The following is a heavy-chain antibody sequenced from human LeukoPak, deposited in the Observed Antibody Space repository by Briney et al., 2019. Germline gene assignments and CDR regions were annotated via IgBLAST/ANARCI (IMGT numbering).Heavy chain of an antibody. CDR3: ARTSYYGSGTWYFDL. CDR2: IYYSGST. Sequence: SETLSLTCIVSGGSLGSSSYYWGWIRQPPGKGLEWIGSIYYSGSTYYNPSLKSRVRVSIDTSKNLFSLKLNSVTAADTAVYYCARTSYYGSGTWYFDLWGRGTLVSVSS. CDR1: GGSLGSSSYY. V-gene: IGHV4-39*07. J-gene: IGHJ2*01. D-gene: IGHD3-10*01.